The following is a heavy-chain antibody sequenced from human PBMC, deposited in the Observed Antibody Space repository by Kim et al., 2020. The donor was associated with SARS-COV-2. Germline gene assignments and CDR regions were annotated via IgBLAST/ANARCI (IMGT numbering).Heavy chain of an antibody. CDR2: INPSGGST. J-gene: IGHJ4*02. CDR3: ARVVYSNQGFDY. CDR1: GYTFTSYY. Sequence: ASVKVSCKASGYTFTSYYIHWVRQAPGQGLEWMGIINPSGGSTRYAQKFQGRVTMTRDTSTSTVYMELSSLRSEDTAVYYCARVVYSNQGFDYWGQGTLVTVSS. D-gene: IGHD4-4*01. V-gene: IGHV1-46*01.